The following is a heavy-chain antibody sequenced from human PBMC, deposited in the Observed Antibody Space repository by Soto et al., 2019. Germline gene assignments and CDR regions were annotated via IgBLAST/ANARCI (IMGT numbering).Heavy chain of an antibody. CDR3: ARDRFGAGHYYYGMDG. CDR2: IYYSGST. V-gene: IGHV4-31*03. J-gene: IGHJ6*02. CDR1: GGYISSGGYY. Sequence: QVQLQESGPGLVKPSQTQSLTCTVSGGYISSGGYYWSWIRQHPGKGLEWIGYIYYSGSTYYNPSLKSRVTISVDTSKNQFSLKLSSVTAADTAVYYCARDRFGAGHYYYGMDGWGQGTTVTVSS. D-gene: IGHD3-10*01.